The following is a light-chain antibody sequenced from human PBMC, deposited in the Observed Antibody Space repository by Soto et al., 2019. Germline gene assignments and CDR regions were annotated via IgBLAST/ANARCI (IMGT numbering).Light chain of an antibody. CDR1: QSISIW. CDR2: AAS. CDR3: LHGYDPWT. J-gene: IGKJ1*01. V-gene: IGKV1-5*01. Sequence: DIQMTQSHSTRSSSLGDRGTITCGASQSISIWLAWYQQKPGKAPKLLIYAASSLKSGVPSRFSGSGSGTDFTLTISRLKPEDFATYYCLHGYDPWTFGQGTKVDIK.